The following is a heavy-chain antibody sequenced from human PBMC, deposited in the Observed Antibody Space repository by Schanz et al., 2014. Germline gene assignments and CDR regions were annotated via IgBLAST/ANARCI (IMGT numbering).Heavy chain of an antibody. Sequence: EVRLVESGGGLVKPGGSLRLSCAASGFTFSNYSMNWVRQAPGKGLEWVSSISSGGRNISYADSLKGRFTISRDNAKNSLYLQMNSLRAEDTAVYYCARDLISSGWYGWGQGTLVTVSS. CDR1: GFTFSNYS. D-gene: IGHD6-19*01. V-gene: IGHV3-21*04. CDR3: ARDLISSGWYG. J-gene: IGHJ4*02. CDR2: ISSGGRNI.